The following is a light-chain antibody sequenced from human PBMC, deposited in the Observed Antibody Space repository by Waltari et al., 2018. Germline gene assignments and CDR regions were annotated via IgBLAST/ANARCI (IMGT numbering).Light chain of an antibody. J-gene: IGKJ5*01. Sequence: DIVMTQPPLPLSVTPGQPASISCTSSQSLISSDRQTYLLWYLQKPGQPPQTRSSEVANRFHGVSDKFSGRGSGTDFTMKVSTVEAEDVGVNYCVQTNEFPITFGKGTRLAI. CDR2: EVA. CDR1: QSLISSDRQTY. CDR3: VQTNEFPIT. V-gene: IGKV2D-29*01.